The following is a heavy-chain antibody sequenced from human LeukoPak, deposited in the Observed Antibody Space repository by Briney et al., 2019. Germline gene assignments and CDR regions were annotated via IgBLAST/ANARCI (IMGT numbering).Heavy chain of an antibody. CDR2: ISWDGGST. V-gene: IGHV3-43*01. Sequence: AGGSLRLSCAASGFTFDDYTMHWVRQAPGKGLEWVSLISWDGGSTYYADSVKGRFTISRDNSKNSLYLQMNSLRAEDTAVYYCARDWVPGSGYGGGNWFDPWGQGTLVTVSS. J-gene: IGHJ5*02. CDR3: ARDWVPGSGYGGGNWFDP. D-gene: IGHD5-12*01. CDR1: GFTFDDYT.